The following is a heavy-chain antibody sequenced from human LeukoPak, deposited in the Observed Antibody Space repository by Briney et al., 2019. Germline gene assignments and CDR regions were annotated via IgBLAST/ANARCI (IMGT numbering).Heavy chain of an antibody. CDR3: ARDSMVRGVIIPTGYYGMDV. D-gene: IGHD3-10*01. CDR1: GYTFTSYY. V-gene: IGHV1-46*01. J-gene: IGHJ6*04. CDR2: IYPSGGST. Sequence: GASVKVSCKASGYTFTSYYMHWVRQAPGQGLEWMGIIYPSGGSTSYAQKFQGRVTMTRDTSTSTVYMELSSLRSEDTAVYYCARDSMVRGVIIPTGYYGMDVWGKGTTVTVSS.